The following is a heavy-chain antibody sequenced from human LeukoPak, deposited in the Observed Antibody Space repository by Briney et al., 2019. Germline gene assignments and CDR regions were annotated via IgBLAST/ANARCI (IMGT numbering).Heavy chain of an antibody. J-gene: IGHJ5*02. Sequence: SVKVSCKASGGTFSSYAISWVRQAPGQGLEWMGRIIPIFGTANYAQKFQGRVTITTDESTSTAYMELSSLRSEDTAVYHCARSWSVAGTNWFDPWGQGTLVTVSS. D-gene: IGHD6-19*01. CDR1: GGTFSSYA. CDR2: IIPIFGTA. V-gene: IGHV1-69*05. CDR3: ARSWSVAGTNWFDP.